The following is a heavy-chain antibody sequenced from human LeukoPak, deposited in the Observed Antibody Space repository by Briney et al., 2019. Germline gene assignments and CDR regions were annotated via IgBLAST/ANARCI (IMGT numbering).Heavy chain of an antibody. CDR2: IWYDGSNK. CDR3: ARDLRRGGSYYAFDI. V-gene: IGHV3-33*01. CDR1: GFTFSSYG. D-gene: IGHD1-26*01. J-gene: IGHJ3*02. Sequence: GGSLRLSCAASGFTFSSYGMHWVRQAPGKGLEWVAVIWYDGSNKYYADSVRGRFTISRENSKNTLYLQMNSLRAQDTAVYSCARDLRRGGSYYAFDIWGQGTMVTVSS.